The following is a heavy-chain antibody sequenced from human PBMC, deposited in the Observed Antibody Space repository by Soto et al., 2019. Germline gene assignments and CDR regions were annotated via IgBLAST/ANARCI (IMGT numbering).Heavy chain of an antibody. CDR3: ARGYFDSGHGYDL. CDR1: GNLFNNHW. J-gene: IGHJ5*02. D-gene: IGHD3-10*01. V-gene: IGHV5-51*01. CDR2: IFTRDSET. Sequence: XESLKVSWQCPGNLFNNHWIGLVLQTPGKGLEWMGLIFTRDSETKTSPSFQGHVSFSVDNSINTVYLQWTSLKTTDTGIYFCARGYFDSGHGYDLWGQGTLVTV.